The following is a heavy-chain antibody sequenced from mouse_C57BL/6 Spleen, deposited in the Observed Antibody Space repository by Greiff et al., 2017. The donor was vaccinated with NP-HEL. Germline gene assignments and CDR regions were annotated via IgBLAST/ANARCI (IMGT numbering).Heavy chain of an antibody. D-gene: IGHD1-1*01. CDR3: ARYSSPLYYAMDY. CDR2: IHPNSGST. Sequence: QVQLQQPGAELAKPGASVKLSCKASGYTFTSYWMHWVKQRPGQGLEWIGMIHPNSGSTNYNEKFKSKATLTVDKSSSTAYMQLSSLTSEDSAVYYCARYSSPLYYAMDYWGQGTSVTVSS. J-gene: IGHJ4*01. V-gene: IGHV1-64*01. CDR1: GYTFTSYW.